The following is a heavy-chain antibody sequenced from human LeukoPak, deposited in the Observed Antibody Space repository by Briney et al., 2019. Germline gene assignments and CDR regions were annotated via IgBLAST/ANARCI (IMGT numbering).Heavy chain of an antibody. J-gene: IGHJ5*02. CDR2: IIPIFGKA. CDR3: ARDRPGRYCSSTSCFTASPFDP. CDR1: RGTFSSYA. V-gene: IGHV1-69*13. Sequence: ASVKVSCKASRGTFSSYAISWVRQAPGQGPKWMGGIIPIFGKANYAKKFQGRVTITADESTSTAYMELSSLRSEDTAMYYCARDRPGRYCSSTSCFTASPFDPWGQGTLVTVSS. D-gene: IGHD2-2*02.